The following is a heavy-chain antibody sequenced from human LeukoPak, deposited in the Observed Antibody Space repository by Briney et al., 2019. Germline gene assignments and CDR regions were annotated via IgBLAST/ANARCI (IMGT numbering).Heavy chain of an antibody. CDR1: GFTFSTYV. V-gene: IGHV3-64D*06. CDR2: ISSNGDNS. Sequence: GGSLRLSCSVSGFTFSTYVMHWVRQAPGKGLEYVSAISSNGDNSYYADSVKGRFTISRDNSKNTLYLQMSSLRADDTAVYYCVRGTGYWGQGTLVTVSS. J-gene: IGHJ4*02. CDR3: VRGTGY.